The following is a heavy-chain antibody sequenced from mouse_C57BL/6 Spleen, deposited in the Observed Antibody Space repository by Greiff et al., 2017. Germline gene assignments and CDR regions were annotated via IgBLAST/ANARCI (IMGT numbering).Heavy chain of an antibody. CDR1: GYAFSSSW. V-gene: IGHV1-82*01. Sequence: QVQLQQSGPELVKPGASVKISCKASGYAFSSSWMNWVKQRPGKGLEWIGRIYPGDGDTNYNGKFKGKATLTADKSSSTAYLQLSSLTSEDSAVYFCARWISTTVVSYFDYWGQGTTLTVSS. J-gene: IGHJ2*01. CDR3: ARWISTTVVSYFDY. CDR2: IYPGDGDT. D-gene: IGHD1-1*01.